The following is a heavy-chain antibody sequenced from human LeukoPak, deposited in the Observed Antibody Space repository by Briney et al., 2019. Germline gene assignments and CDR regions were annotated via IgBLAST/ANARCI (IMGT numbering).Heavy chain of an antibody. V-gene: IGHV3-23*01. Sequence: GGSLRLSCAASGFTFSSYAMSWVRQAPGKGLEWVSAISGSGGSTYYADSVKGRFTISRDNSKNTLYLQMNSLRAEDTAVYYCATYSSSWCCFDYWGQGTLVTVSS. CDR1: GFTFSSYA. J-gene: IGHJ4*02. D-gene: IGHD6-13*01. CDR2: ISGSGGST. CDR3: ATYSSSWCCFDY.